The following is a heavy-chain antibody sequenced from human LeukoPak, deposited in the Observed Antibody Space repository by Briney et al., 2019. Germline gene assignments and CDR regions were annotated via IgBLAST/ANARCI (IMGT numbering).Heavy chain of an antibody. Sequence: ASVKVSCKASGGTFSSYAISWVRQAPGQGLEWMGGIIPIFGTANYAQKFQGRVTITADESTSTAYMELSSLRSEDTAVYYCATTRLGYCSSTSCSAWGETDYWGQGTLVTVSS. D-gene: IGHD2-2*01. CDR2: IIPIFGTA. J-gene: IGHJ4*02. V-gene: IGHV1-69*13. CDR3: ATTRLGYCSSTSCSAWGETDY. CDR1: GGTFSSYA.